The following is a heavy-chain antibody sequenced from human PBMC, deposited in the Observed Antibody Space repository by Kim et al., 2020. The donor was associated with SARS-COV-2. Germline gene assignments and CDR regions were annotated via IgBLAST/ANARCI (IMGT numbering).Heavy chain of an antibody. V-gene: IGHV4-31*03. CDR3: ARERRDWGVIFYFDY. CDR1: GGSISSGGYY. CDR2: IYYSGST. J-gene: IGHJ4*02. D-gene: IGHD3-10*01. Sequence: SETLSLTCTVSGGSISSGGYYWSWIRQHPGKGLEWIGYIYYSGSTYYNPSLKSRVTISVDTSKNQFSLKLSSVTAADTAVYYCARERRDWGVIFYFDYWGQGTLVTVSS.